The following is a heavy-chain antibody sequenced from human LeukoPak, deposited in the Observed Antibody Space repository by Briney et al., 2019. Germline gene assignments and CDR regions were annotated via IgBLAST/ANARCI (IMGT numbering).Heavy chain of an antibody. CDR1: GFTFSSYA. CDR3: ARDLNVVGATEVFDY. V-gene: IGHV3-30*02. D-gene: IGHD1-26*01. CDR2: IRYDESNK. J-gene: IGHJ4*02. Sequence: GGSLRLSCAASGFTFSSYAMSWVRQAPGKGLEWVAFIRYDESNKYYADSVKGRFTISRDNAKNSLYLQMNSLRAEDTAVYYCARDLNVVGATEVFDYWGQGTLVTVSS.